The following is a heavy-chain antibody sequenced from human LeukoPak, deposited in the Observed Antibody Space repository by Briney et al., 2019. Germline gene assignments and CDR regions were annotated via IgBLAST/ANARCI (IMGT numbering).Heavy chain of an antibody. CDR3: AREYSSSWYGGGYWFDP. CDR2: IYYLGST. CDR1: GGSISSSSYY. V-gene: IGHV4-39*01. J-gene: IGHJ5*02. Sequence: PSETLSLTCTVSGGSISSSSYYWGWIRQPPGKGLEWIGNIYYLGSTYYNPSLKSRVTISVDTSRNQFSLKLSSVTAADTAVYYCAREYSSSWYGGGYWFDPWGQGTLVTVSS. D-gene: IGHD6-13*01.